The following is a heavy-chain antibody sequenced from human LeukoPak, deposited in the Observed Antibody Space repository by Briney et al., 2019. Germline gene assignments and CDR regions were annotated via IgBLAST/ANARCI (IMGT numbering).Heavy chain of an antibody. CDR3: ALTRRVLTAYDAFDI. J-gene: IGHJ3*02. V-gene: IGHV5-51*01. CDR2: IYPGDSDT. D-gene: IGHD3-16*01. CDR1: GYSFTSYW. Sequence: GESLKISCKGSGYSFTSYWIGWVRQMPGKGLEWMGIIYPGDSDTRYSPSFQGQVTISADKSISTAYLQWSSLKASDTAMYYCALTRRVLTAYDAFDIWGQGTMVTVSS.